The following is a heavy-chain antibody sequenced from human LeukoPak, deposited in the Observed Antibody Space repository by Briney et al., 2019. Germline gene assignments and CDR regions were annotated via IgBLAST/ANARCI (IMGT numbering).Heavy chain of an antibody. CDR1: GYTLTSYG. J-gene: IGHJ6*02. CDR2: ISAYNGNT. V-gene: IGHV1-18*01. Sequence: ASVKVSCKASGYTLTSYGISWVRQAPGQGLEWMGWISAYNGNTNYAQKLQGRVTMTTDTSTSTAYMELRSLRSDDTAVYYCARERDNNYYYYGMDVWGQGTTVTVSS. CDR3: ARERDNNYYYYGMDV. D-gene: IGHD1-1*01.